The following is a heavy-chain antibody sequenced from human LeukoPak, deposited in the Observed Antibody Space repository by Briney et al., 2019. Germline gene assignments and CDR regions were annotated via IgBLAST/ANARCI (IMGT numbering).Heavy chain of an antibody. J-gene: IGHJ4*02. CDR2: ISGSGGST. CDR3: AKSGPYCSSTSCNYFDY. CDR1: RFAFSNFA. D-gene: IGHD2-2*01. V-gene: IGHV3-23*01. Sequence: GGSLRLSCAASRFAFSNFAMSWVRQAPGKGLEWVSAISGSGGSTYYADSVKGRFTISRDNSKNALFLQMNSLRAEDTAVYYCAKSGPYCSSTSCNYFDYWGQGTLVTVSS.